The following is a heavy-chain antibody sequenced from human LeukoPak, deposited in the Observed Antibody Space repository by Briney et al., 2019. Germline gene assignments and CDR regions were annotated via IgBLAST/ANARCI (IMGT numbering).Heavy chain of an antibody. J-gene: IGHJ3*02. Sequence: PGRSLRLSCAASGFTFDDYAMHWVRQAPGKGLEWVSGISWNSGSIGYADSVKGRFTISRDNAKNSLYLQMNSLRAEDTALYYCAILGDNIVVVPAATLKHQDAFDIWGQGTMVTVSS. CDR2: ISWNSGSI. D-gene: IGHD2-2*01. CDR1: GFTFDDYA. V-gene: IGHV3-9*01. CDR3: AILGDNIVVVPAATLKHQDAFDI.